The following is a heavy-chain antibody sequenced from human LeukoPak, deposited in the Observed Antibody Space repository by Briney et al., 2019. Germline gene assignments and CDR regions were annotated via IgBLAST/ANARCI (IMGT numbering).Heavy chain of an antibody. V-gene: IGHV4-4*02. CDR3: TREDRPYCPFAY. D-gene: IGHD1-26*01. Sequence: SGTLSLTCGVSGXSIDITNYWSWVRQAPGKGLEWIGEIAHDGTTNYNPSLRSRVAMSFDRANNQFSLSLTSVTAADTAVYYCTREDRPYCPFAYWGQGVLVTVSS. CDR1: GXSIDITNY. J-gene: IGHJ4*02. CDR2: IAHDGTT.